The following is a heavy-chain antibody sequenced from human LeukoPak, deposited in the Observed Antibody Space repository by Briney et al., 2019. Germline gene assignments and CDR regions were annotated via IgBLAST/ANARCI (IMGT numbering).Heavy chain of an antibody. Sequence: GESPQISCKGSGYSFTSYWIGWVRQLPGKGLEWMGIIYPGDSDTRYSPSFQGQVTISADKSISTAYLQWSSLKASDTAMYYCARNPGTTGANWFDPWGQGTLVTVSS. CDR3: ARNPGTTGANWFDP. CDR2: IYPGDSDT. D-gene: IGHD1-1*01. CDR1: GYSFTSYW. J-gene: IGHJ5*02. V-gene: IGHV5-51*01.